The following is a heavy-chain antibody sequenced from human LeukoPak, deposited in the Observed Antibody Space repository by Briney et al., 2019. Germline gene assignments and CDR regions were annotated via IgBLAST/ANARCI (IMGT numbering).Heavy chain of an antibody. CDR1: GFTFSSYE. V-gene: IGHV3-48*03. CDR3: AKPDRFLEWTYYFDY. CDR2: ISSSGSTI. J-gene: IGHJ4*02. D-gene: IGHD3-3*01. Sequence: PGGSLRLSCAASGFTFSSYEMNWVRQAPGKGLEWVSYISSSGSTIYYADSVKGRFTISRDNAKNSLYLQMNSLRAEDTAVYYCAKPDRFLEWTYYFDYWGQGTLVTVSS.